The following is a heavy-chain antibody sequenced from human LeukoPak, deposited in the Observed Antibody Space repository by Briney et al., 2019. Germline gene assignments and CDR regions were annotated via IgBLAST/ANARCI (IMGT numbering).Heavy chain of an antibody. J-gene: IGHJ4*02. Sequence: GGSLRLSCAASGFTFSSYSMNWVRQAPGKGLEWVSSISSSSSYIYYADSVKGRFTISRDNAKNSLYLQMNSLRAEDTAVYYCARDRELGGDTVVVVAGLFDYWGQGTLVTVSS. D-gene: IGHD2-15*01. CDR2: ISSSSSYI. CDR1: GFTFSSYS. CDR3: ARDRELGGDTVVVVAGLFDY. V-gene: IGHV3-21*01.